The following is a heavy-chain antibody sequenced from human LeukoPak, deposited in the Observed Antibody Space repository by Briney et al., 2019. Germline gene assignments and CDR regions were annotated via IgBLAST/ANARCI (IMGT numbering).Heavy chain of an antibody. CDR3: ARDLVPRDAFDI. CDR2: ISAYNGNT. CDR1: GGTFSSYA. J-gene: IGHJ3*02. V-gene: IGHV1-18*01. D-gene: IGHD6-13*01. Sequence: ASVKVSCKASGGTFSSYAISWVRQAPGQGLEWMGWISAYNGNTNYAQKLQGRVTMTTDTSTSTAYMELRSLRSDDTAVYYCARDLVPRDAFDIWGQGTMVTVSS.